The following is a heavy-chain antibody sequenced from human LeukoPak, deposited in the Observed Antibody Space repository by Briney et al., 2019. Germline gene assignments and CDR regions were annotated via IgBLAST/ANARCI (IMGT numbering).Heavy chain of an antibody. CDR2: ISGSGGST. CDR1: GGTFSSYA. CDR3: ATLLRFLGFDY. Sequence: GSVKVSCKASGGTFSSYAMSWVRQAPGKGLEWVSAISGSGGSTYYADSVKGRFTISRDNSKNTLYLQMNSLRAEDTAVYYCATLLRFLGFDYWGQGTLVTVSS. V-gene: IGHV3-23*01. J-gene: IGHJ4*02. D-gene: IGHD3-3*01.